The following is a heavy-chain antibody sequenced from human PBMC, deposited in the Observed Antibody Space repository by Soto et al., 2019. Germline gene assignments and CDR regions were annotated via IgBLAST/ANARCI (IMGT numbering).Heavy chain of an antibody. D-gene: IGHD1-26*01. V-gene: IGHV6-1*01. J-gene: IGHJ4*01. CDR2: TYYRSKWYY. Sequence: SQPLSLTCAITGDSVSSNSAGWSWVRQSPSRGLEWLGRTYYRSKWYYEYAVSVRGRITINPDTSKNQYSPQLNSVTPEDTAVYFCARGEQYSGRIFDYWGQGTLVTVSS. CDR1: GDSVSSNSAG. CDR3: ARGEQYSGRIFDY.